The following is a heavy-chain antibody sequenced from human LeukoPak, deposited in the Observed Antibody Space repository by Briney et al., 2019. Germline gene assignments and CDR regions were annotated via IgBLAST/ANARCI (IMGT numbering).Heavy chain of an antibody. CDR1: GLSVSNTY. D-gene: IGHD2-21*01. CDR2: LYYGGDT. CDR3: ATEDAYSVHL. Sequence: GVSLRLSCAASGLSVSNTYMSWVRHAPGKGLEWISVLYYGGDTFYADSVKGRFTISSDKSKNTLYLQMNSLRPDDTAVYYCATEDAYSVHLWGQGTMVTVSS. J-gene: IGHJ3*01. V-gene: IGHV3-66*02.